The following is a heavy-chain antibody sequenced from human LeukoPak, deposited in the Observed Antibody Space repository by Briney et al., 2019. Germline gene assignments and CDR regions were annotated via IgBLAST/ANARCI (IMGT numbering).Heavy chain of an antibody. D-gene: IGHD3-22*01. V-gene: IGHV3-48*01. J-gene: IGHJ4*02. CDR1: GFTFSSYS. Sequence: GGSLRLSCAASGFTFSSYSMNWVRQAPGKGLEWVSYISSSSSTIYYADSVKGRFTISRDNAKNSLYLQMNSLRAEDTAVYYCARGYYDSSGYYGFDYWGQGTLVTVSS. CDR2: ISSSSSTI. CDR3: ARGYYDSSGYYGFDY.